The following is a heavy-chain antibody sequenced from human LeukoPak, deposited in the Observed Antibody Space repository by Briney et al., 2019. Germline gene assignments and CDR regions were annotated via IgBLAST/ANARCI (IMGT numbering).Heavy chain of an antibody. J-gene: IGHJ4*02. V-gene: IGHV1-69*13. CDR3: ATDQPPLISAAGVY. CDR1: GGTFSSSA. Sequence: ASVKVSCKASGGTFSSSAISWVRQAPGQGLEWMGGIIPMFGTANYAQEFQGRVTITADESTSTAYMELRSLRSEDTAAYYCATDQPPLISAAGVYWGQGTLVTVSS. D-gene: IGHD6-25*01. CDR2: IIPMFGTA.